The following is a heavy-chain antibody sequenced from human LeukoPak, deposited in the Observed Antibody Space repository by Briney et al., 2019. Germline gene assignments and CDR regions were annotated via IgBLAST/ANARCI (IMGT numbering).Heavy chain of an antibody. CDR3: AKDRNIVIIPAAIEGFDY. J-gene: IGHJ4*02. V-gene: IGHV3-33*06. CDR1: GFPFSSYG. Sequence: GGSLRLSCAASGFPFSSYGMHWVRQAPGKGLEWVAVIWNDGSKEFYADPVKGRFTISRDNHKNAVYLQMNTLRVDDTAVYYCAKDRNIVIIPAAIEGFDYWGLGTLVTVAS. CDR2: IWNDGSKE. D-gene: IGHD2-2*01.